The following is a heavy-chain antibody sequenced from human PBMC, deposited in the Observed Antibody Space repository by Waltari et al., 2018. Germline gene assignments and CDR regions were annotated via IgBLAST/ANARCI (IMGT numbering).Heavy chain of an antibody. J-gene: IGHJ4*02. D-gene: IGHD3-9*01. Sequence: EVQLVESGGGLVQPGGSLRLSCAASGFTSSSYSMNWVRQAQGKGLEWVSYISSSSSTIYYADSVKGRFTISRDNAKNSLYLQMNSLRAEDTAVYYCAKRRYFDNWGQGTLVTVSS. CDR2: ISSSSSTI. CDR1: GFTSSSYS. CDR3: AKRRYFDN. V-gene: IGHV3-48*01.